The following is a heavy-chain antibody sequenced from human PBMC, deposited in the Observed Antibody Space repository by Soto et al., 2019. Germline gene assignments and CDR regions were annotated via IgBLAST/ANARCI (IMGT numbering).Heavy chain of an antibody. Sequence: ASVKVSCKASGYTFTGYYMHWVRQAPGQGLEWMGWINPNSGGTNYAQKFQGRVTMTRDASISTAYMELSRLRSDDTAVYYCARGSSGYYKFQHWGQGTLVTVLL. CDR3: ARGSSGYYKFQH. V-gene: IGHV1-2*02. D-gene: IGHD3-22*01. CDR1: GYTFTGYY. J-gene: IGHJ1*01. CDR2: INPNSGGT.